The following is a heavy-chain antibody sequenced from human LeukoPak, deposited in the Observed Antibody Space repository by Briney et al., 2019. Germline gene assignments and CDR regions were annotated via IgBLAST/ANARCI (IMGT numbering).Heavy chain of an antibody. D-gene: IGHD3-9*01. CDR1: GGSISSSSHY. CDR3: ARHEGGRIRELRYFDWLSYSRFDP. J-gene: IGHJ5*02. CDR2: MYYRGST. Sequence: PSETLSLTCTVSGGSISSSSHYWGWIRQPPGKGLEWIGSMYYRGSTYHNPSLKSRVTISVDTSKNQFSLKLSSVTAADTAVYYCARHEGGRIRELRYFDWLSYSRFDPWGQGTLVTVSS. V-gene: IGHV4-39*01.